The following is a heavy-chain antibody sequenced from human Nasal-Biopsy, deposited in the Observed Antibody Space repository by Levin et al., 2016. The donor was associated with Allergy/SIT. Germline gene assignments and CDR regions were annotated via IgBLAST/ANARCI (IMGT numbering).Heavy chain of an antibody. CDR2: ISGSGSRT. J-gene: IGHJ4*02. Sequence: GGSLRLSCVASGFTFSNYAMSWVRQLPGRGLEWVSAISGSGSRTYYADSVKGRFTISRDNSKNTLYMQVNSPRADDTAVYYCTKNTDISGWRHDYWGQGTLVTVSS. CDR3: TKNTDISGWRHDY. CDR1: GFTFSNYA. V-gene: IGHV3-23*01. D-gene: IGHD6-19*01.